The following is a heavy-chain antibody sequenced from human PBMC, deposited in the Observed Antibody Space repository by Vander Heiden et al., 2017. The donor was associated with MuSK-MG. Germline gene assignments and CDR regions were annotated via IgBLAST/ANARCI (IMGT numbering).Heavy chain of an antibody. V-gene: IGHV3-33*01. CDR1: GFTFSSYG. J-gene: IGHJ6*02. Sequence: QVQVVESGGNVVQPGMSLRLSCETSGFTFSSYGMHWVRPAPGKGLELFAVIWYDGSNKYYADSVKGRFTISRDNSKNALYLQMNSLRGEDTAVYYCAREGNRGAFHYFGMDVWGQGTTVTVSS. CDR3: AREGNRGAFHYFGMDV. D-gene: IGHD3-10*01. CDR2: IWYDGSNK.